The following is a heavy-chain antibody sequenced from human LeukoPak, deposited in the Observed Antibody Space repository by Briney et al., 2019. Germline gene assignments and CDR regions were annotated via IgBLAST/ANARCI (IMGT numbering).Heavy chain of an antibody. CDR1: GGSIISYY. Sequence: PSETLSLTCTVSGGSIISYYWSWIRQPPGKGLEWIGRIYTSGSTNYDPSLKSRVAISVDTSKNQFSLKLSSVTAADTAVYYCARDTTSYYYYYYMDVWGKGTTVTISS. CDR3: ARDTTSYYYYYYMDV. J-gene: IGHJ6*03. V-gene: IGHV4-4*08. D-gene: IGHD1-1*01. CDR2: IYTSGST.